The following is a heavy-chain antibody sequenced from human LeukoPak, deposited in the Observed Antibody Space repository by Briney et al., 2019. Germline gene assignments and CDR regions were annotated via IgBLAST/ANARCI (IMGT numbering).Heavy chain of an antibody. Sequence: ASVKVSCKASGYTFTSYYMHWVRQAPGQGLEWMGIINPSGGSTSYAQKFQGRVTMTRNTSISTAYMELSSLRSEDTAVYYCARGWSVTTWDYWGQGTLVTVSS. J-gene: IGHJ4*02. V-gene: IGHV1-46*01. CDR2: INPSGGST. CDR1: GYTFTSYY. D-gene: IGHD4-17*01. CDR3: ARGWSVTTWDY.